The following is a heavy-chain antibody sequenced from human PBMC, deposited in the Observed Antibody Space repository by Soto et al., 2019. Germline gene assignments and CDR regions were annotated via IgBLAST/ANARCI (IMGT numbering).Heavy chain of an antibody. CDR2: IYYSGST. CDR3: ARQRTSVVTQAYFDS. D-gene: IGHD2-21*02. Sequence: SETLSLTCTVTGDSINNRSYYWGWIRQPPGKGLEWIGSIYYSGSTYNNPPLKSRVSMSVDTSKNQFSLKLRSVTAADTALYYCARQRTSVVTQAYFDSWGQGSLVTSPQ. J-gene: IGHJ4*02. CDR1: GDSINNRSYY. V-gene: IGHV4-39*01.